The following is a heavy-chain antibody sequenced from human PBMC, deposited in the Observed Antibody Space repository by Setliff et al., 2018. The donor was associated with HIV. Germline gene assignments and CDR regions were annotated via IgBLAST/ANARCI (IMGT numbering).Heavy chain of an antibody. CDR1: GGSFSTYH. J-gene: IGHJ4*01. CDR2: INHSGST. Sequence: SETLSLTCAVYGGSFSTYHWSWIRQTPGKGLEWLGEINHSGSTAYNLALESRVSMSIDKSKNQFSLKLTSVTAADTAIYYCARGRDYTGSWFRPFYLDFWGHGNLVTVSS. D-gene: IGHD3-3*01. CDR3: ARGRDYTGSWFRPFYLDF. V-gene: IGHV4-34*01.